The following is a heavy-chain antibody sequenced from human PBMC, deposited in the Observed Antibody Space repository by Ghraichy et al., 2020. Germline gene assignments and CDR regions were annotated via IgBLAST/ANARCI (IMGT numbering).Heavy chain of an antibody. CDR1: GGSISSGGYS. V-gene: IGHV4-30-2*01. CDR3: AGGFSSSYYYYGMDV. CDR2: IYHSGST. Sequence: SETLSLTCAVSGGSISSGGYSWSWIRQPPGKGLEWIGYIYHSGSTYYNPSLKSRVTISVDRSKNQFSLKLSSVTAADTAVYYCAGGFSSSYYYYGMDVWGQGTTVTVSS. D-gene: IGHD2-15*01. J-gene: IGHJ6*02.